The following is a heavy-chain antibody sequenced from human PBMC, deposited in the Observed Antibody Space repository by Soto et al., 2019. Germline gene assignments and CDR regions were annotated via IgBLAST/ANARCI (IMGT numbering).Heavy chain of an antibody. CDR1: GYTFTAYY. Sequence: ASVKVSCKASGYTFTAYYMHWVRQAPGQGLEWMGWVSPNSGGTNYAQKFQGRVTMTRDTSITTAYMELSRLRSDDTAVYYCARSIAARRTVDYWGQGTLVTVSS. D-gene: IGHD6-6*01. V-gene: IGHV1-2*02. CDR2: VSPNSGGT. CDR3: ARSIAARRTVDY. J-gene: IGHJ4*01.